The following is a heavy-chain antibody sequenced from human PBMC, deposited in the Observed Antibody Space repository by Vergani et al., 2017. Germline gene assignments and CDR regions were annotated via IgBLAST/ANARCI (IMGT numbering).Heavy chain of an antibody. J-gene: IGHJ6*03. CDR1: GGSFSGYY. V-gene: IGHV4-34*01. D-gene: IGHD3-3*01. CDR2: INHSGST. Sequence: QVQLQQWGAGLLKPSETLSLTCAVYGGSFSGYYWSWIRQPPGKGLEWIGEINHSGSTNYNPSLKSRVTISVDTSKNQFSLKLSSVNAADTAVYYCARVQELYDFWSGYRVRYYYYMDVWGKGTTVTVSS. CDR3: ARVQELYDFWSGYRVRYYYYMDV.